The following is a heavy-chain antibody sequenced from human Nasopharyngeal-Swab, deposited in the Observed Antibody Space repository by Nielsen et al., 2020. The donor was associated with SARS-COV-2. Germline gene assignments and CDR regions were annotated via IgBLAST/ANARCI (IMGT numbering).Heavy chain of an antibody. CDR1: GGSINSNY. Sequence: SETLSLTCTVSGGSINSNYWTWIRQSPGKGLEWIGYIYYTGSTNSNPSLKTRVSISVDTSRNQFSLRLSSVTAADTAVYYCARSVSDYTNNDRFDYFDPWDQGSLVTVSS. V-gene: IGHV4-59*01. D-gene: IGHD4-11*01. CDR2: IYYTGST. J-gene: IGHJ5*02. CDR3: ARSVSDYTNNDRFDYFDP.